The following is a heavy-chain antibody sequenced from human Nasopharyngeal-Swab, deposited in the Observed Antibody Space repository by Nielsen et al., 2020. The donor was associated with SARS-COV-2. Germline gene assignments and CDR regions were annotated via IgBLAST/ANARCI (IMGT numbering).Heavy chain of an antibody. J-gene: IGHJ4*02. CDR2: ISGSGGST. CDR3: AKDLSLVVITTPNY. Sequence: GESLKISCAASGFTLSSYAMSWVRQAPGKGLEWVSAISGSGGSTYYADSVKGRFTISRDNSKNTLYLQMNSLRAEDTAVYYCAKDLSLVVITTPNYWGQGTLVTVSS. CDR1: GFTLSSYA. D-gene: IGHD3-22*01. V-gene: IGHV3-23*01.